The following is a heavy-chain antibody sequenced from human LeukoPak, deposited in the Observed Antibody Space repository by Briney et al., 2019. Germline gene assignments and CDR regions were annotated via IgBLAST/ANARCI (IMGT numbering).Heavy chain of an antibody. Sequence: GGSLRLSCAASGFTFSYYTMSWVRQAPGKGLKWVSSISSTGSSIYYADSVKGRFTISRDNAKNSLYLQMSSLRVEDTAVYYCARDDVAWNDVHWFDPWGQGTLVTVSS. CDR2: ISSTGSSI. D-gene: IGHD1-1*01. V-gene: IGHV3-21*01. CDR3: ARDDVAWNDVHWFDP. CDR1: GFTFSYYT. J-gene: IGHJ5*02.